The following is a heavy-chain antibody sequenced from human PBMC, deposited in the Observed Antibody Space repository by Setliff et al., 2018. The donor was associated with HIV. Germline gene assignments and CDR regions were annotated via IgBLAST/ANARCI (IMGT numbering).Heavy chain of an antibody. J-gene: IGHJ1*01. CDR1: GYTFTSYY. Sequence: GASVKVSCKASGYTFTSYYMHWVRQAPGQGLEWMGIINPSSGSTTYAQKFQGRVTMTRDTSTSTVYMELSGLRSEDTAVYYCARDHMSVGAWVGATSRGLFQHWGQGTLVTVSS. D-gene: IGHD1-26*01. CDR3: ARDHMSVGAWVGATSRGLFQH. CDR2: INPSSGST. V-gene: IGHV1-46*01.